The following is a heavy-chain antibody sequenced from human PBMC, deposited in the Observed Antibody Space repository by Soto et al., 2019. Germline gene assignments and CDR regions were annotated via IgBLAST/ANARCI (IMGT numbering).Heavy chain of an antibody. Sequence: PGGSLILSCAASGFSFNGSAMHWVRQASGKGLEWVGRIRSRANSYATTYAASVKGRFTISRDHSENTASLHMNSLKTEDTAVYYCTTSDNDKFVVYWCQG. J-gene: IGHJ4*02. CDR1: GFSFNGSA. D-gene: IGHD2-15*01. CDR3: TTSDNDKFVVY. CDR2: IRSRANSYAT. V-gene: IGHV3-73*01.